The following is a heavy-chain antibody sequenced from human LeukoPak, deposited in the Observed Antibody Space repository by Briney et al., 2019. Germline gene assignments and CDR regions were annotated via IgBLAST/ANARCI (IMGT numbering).Heavy chain of an antibody. V-gene: IGHV3-21*01. CDR3: ARGVRDFAWLFAY. Sequence: PGGSLRLSCAASGFTFSSYSMNWVPQAPGKGLEWVSSISSSSSYIYYADSVKGRFTIARDNAKNSLYLRMNSLRAEDTAVYYCARGVRDFAWLFAYWGQGRLVTVSS. D-gene: IGHD3-9*01. CDR1: GFTFSSYS. J-gene: IGHJ4*02. CDR2: ISSSSSYI.